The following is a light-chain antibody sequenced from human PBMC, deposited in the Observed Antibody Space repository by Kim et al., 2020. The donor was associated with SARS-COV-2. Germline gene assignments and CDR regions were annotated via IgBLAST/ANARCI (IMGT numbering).Light chain of an antibody. V-gene: IGKV1-27*01. CDR3: QKYNSAPRT. Sequence: ASAGDRVTITCRASQGISNYLAWYQQKPGKVPKLLIYAASTLQSGVPSRFSGSGSGTDFTLTISSLQPEDVATYYCQKYNSAPRTFGQGTKVEIK. J-gene: IGKJ1*01. CDR1: QGISNY. CDR2: AAS.